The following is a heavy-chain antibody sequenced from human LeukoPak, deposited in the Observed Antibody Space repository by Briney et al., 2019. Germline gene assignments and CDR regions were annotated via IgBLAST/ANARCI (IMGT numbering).Heavy chain of an antibody. Sequence: PSETLSLTCTVSGGSIRSYYWSWIRQPPGKGLEWIGYIYSSGTTYYNPSLKSRVTISLDTSKTQFSLKLSSVTAADTAIYYCGRHVWLGPFDIWGQGTMVTVSS. D-gene: IGHD3-16*01. CDR1: GGSIRSYY. CDR3: GRHVWLGPFDI. V-gene: IGHV4-59*08. J-gene: IGHJ3*02. CDR2: IYSSGTT.